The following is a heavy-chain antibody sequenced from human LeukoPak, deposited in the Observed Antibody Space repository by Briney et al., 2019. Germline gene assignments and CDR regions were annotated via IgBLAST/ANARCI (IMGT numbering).Heavy chain of an antibody. CDR1: GFTFSSYS. J-gene: IGHJ4*02. D-gene: IGHD3-22*01. CDR3: ARGDSSGYYYFIDN. V-gene: IGHV3-21*01. CDR2: ISSSSSYI. Sequence: GGSLRLSCAASGFTFSSYSMNWVRQAPGKGLEWVSSISSSSSYIYYADSVKGRFTISRDNAKNSLYLQMNSLRDEDTAVYYCARGDSSGYYYFIDNWGQGTLVTVS.